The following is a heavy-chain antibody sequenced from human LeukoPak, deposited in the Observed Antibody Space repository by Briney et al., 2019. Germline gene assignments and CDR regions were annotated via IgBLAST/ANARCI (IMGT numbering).Heavy chain of an antibody. CDR1: GFTFTDYY. V-gene: IGHV3-11*01. J-gene: IGHJ5*02. CDR2: ISTSGSIV. CDR3: ARDRQFRLHDP. D-gene: IGHD3-16*01. Sequence: GGSLRLSCIASGFTFTDYYMAWIRQAPGKGLEWLAYISTSGSIVSYVDSVKGRFTISRDNVKNSLYLQIDSLRVEDTAMYYCARDRQFRLHDPWGQGILVTVSS.